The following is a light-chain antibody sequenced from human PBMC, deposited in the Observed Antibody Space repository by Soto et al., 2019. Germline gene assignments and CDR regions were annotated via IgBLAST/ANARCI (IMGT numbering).Light chain of an antibody. CDR1: SSNIGAGYN. Sequence: QSVLTQPPSVSGAPGQRVTISCTGSSSNIGAGYNVHWYQQLPGAAPELLIYDSTNRPSGVPDRFSGSKSGTSASLAITGLQADDEAGYYCQSYDSTLNGYVFGTGTKVTVL. CDR3: QSYDSTLNGYV. CDR2: DST. J-gene: IGLJ1*01. V-gene: IGLV1-40*01.